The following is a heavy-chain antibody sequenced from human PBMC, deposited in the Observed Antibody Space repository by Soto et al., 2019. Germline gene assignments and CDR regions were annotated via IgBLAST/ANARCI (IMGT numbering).Heavy chain of an antibody. CDR3: VPNNSGWRWPPAV. D-gene: IGHD2-21*01. V-gene: IGHV2-5*01. CDR2: IYWNDDK. J-gene: IGHJ6*03. Sequence: QITLKESGPTLVKPTQTLTLTCTFSGFSLSTGGVGVGWIRQPPGKALEWLALIYWNDDKRYSPSLKSRLTKPKHTPKHQVSLTKTTRNPGNTPIFYCVPNNSGWRWPPAVGGKGPAFLVS. CDR1: GFSLSTGGVG.